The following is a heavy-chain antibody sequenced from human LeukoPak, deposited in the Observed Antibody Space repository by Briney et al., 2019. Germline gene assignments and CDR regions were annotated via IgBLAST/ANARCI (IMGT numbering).Heavy chain of an antibody. CDR1: GGSISSSSYY. CDR3: ARALRGDGTYYYYYMDV. CDR2: INHSGST. V-gene: IGHV4-39*07. D-gene: IGHD1-14*01. Sequence: SETLSLTCTVSGGSISSSSYYWGWIRQPPGKGLEWIGEINHSGSTNYNPSLKSRVTISVDTSKNQFSLKLSSVTAADTAVYYCARALRGDGTYYYYYMDVWGKGTTVTVSS. J-gene: IGHJ6*03.